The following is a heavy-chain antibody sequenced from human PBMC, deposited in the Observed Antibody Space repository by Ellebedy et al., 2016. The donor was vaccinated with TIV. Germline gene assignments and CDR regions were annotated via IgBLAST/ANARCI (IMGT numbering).Heavy chain of an antibody. CDR2: ISGSGGST. D-gene: IGHD2-8*01. CDR3: AKGRRMVYSTGGLDY. J-gene: IGHJ4*02. CDR1: GFTFSSYA. Sequence: GESLKISCAASGFTFSSYAMSWVRQAPGKGLEWVSSISGSGGSTYYADSVKGRFTISRDNSKKTLYLQMNSLRAEDTAVYYCAKGRRMVYSTGGLDYWGQGTLVTVSS. V-gene: IGHV3-23*01.